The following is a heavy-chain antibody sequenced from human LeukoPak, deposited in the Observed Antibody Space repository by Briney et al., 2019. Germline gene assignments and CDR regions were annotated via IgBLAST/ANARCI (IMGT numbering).Heavy chain of an antibody. CDR3: ARDRREVSYYGSGSFKFGENYFDY. CDR1: GYTFTGYY. J-gene: IGHJ4*02. Sequence: ASVKVSCKASGYTFTGYYMHWVRQAPGQGLEWMGWINPNSGGTNYVQKFQGRVTMTRDTSIGTAYMELSRLRSDDTAVYYCARDRREVSYYGSGSFKFGENYFDYWGQGTLVTVSS. CDR2: INPNSGGT. D-gene: IGHD3-10*01. V-gene: IGHV1-2*02.